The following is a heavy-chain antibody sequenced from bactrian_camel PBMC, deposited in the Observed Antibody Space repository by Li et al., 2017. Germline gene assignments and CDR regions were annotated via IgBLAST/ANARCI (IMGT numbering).Heavy chain of an antibody. D-gene: IGHD6*01. Sequence: HVQLVESGGGSVQAGGSLRLSCVASGNTGSDYCMGWFRQAPGKEREGVAMIDGAGTSDGSTGYYARSVKGRFIVSQDNAKTTVSLQMNRLKPEDSAMYYCGARRNGGAWYCRGDENNYWGQGTQVTVS. J-gene: IGHJ4*01. CDR1: GNTGSDYC. CDR3: GARRNGGAWYCRGDENNY. CDR2: IDGAGTSDGST. V-gene: IGHV3S63*01.